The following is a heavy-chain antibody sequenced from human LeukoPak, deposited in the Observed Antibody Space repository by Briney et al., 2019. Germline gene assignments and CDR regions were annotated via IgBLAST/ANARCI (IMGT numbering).Heavy chain of an antibody. D-gene: IGHD3-16*01. Sequence: SGGSLRLSCAASGFTFSSYAMSWVRQAPGKGLEWVSAISGSDGSTYYADSVKGRFTISRDNSKNTLYLQMNSLRAEDTAVYYCAPPVIEAVTTFGSWGQGTLVTVSS. J-gene: IGHJ5*02. V-gene: IGHV3-23*01. CDR1: GFTFSSYA. CDR2: ISGSDGST. CDR3: APPVIEAVTTFGS.